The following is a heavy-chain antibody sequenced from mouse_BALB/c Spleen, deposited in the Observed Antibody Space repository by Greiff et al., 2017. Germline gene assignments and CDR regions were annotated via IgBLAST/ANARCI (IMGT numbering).Heavy chain of an antibody. CDR3: ASQEDYYGHFGV. D-gene: IGHD2-1*01. CDR2: IFPGDGST. CDR1: GYTFTSYD. V-gene: IGHV1S56*01. Sequence: QVQLQQSGAELVKPGASVKLSCKASGYTFTSYDINWVRQRPEQGLEWIGWIFPGDGSTKYNEKFKGKATLTTDKSSSTAYMQLSRLTSEDSAVYFCASQEDYYGHFGVWGAGTTVTVSS. J-gene: IGHJ1*01.